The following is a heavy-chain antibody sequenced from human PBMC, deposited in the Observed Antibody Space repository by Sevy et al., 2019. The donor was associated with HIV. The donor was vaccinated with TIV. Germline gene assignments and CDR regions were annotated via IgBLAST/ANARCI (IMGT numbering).Heavy chain of an antibody. V-gene: IGHV3-21*01. CDR2: ISSTSSYI. CDR1: GFTFSTYS. D-gene: IGHD6-19*01. J-gene: IGHJ5*02. CDR3: ARDYNSGWRKFNLFDP. Sequence: GGSLRLSCAASGFTFSTYSMNWVRQAPGKGLEWVSSISSTSSYIDYAYSVKRRFTISRDNAKNSLYLQMNNLRAEDTAVYYCARDYNSGWRKFNLFDPWGQGTLVTVSS.